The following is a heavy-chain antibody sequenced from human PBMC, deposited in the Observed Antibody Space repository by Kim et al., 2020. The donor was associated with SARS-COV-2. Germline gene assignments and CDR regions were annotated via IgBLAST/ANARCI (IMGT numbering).Heavy chain of an antibody. D-gene: IGHD2-15*01. Sequence: GGSLRLSCTASGFTFGDYAMSWFRQAPGKGLEWVGFIRSKAYGGTTEYAASVKGRFTISRDDSKSIAYLQMNSLKTEDTAVYYCTRSRSGGSWGVLHIDYWGQGTLVTVSS. J-gene: IGHJ4*02. CDR3: TRSRSGGSWGVLHIDY. CDR2: IRSKAYGGTT. CDR1: GFTFGDYA. V-gene: IGHV3-49*03.